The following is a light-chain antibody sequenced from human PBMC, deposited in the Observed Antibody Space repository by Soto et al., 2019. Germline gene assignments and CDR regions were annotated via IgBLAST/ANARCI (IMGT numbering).Light chain of an antibody. V-gene: IGKV1-9*01. Sequence: DIQLTQSPSFLSASVGDRVTITCRASQGISTYLVWYQQKPGKAPKILIYGASTLQSGVPSRFTGSGSGTEFTLTISSLQPDDFATYYCQQLNSYLRTFGQGTKVEIK. J-gene: IGKJ1*01. CDR3: QQLNSYLRT. CDR1: QGISTY. CDR2: GAS.